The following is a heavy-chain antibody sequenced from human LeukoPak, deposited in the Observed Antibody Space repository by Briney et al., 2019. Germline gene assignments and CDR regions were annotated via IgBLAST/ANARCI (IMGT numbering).Heavy chain of an antibody. D-gene: IGHD2-2*01. CDR1: GGSFSGYY. V-gene: IGHV4-34*09. CDR2: INHSGGT. Sequence: SETLSLTCAVYGGSFSGYYWSWIRQPPGKGLEWIGEINHSGGTYYNPSLKSRVTISVDTSKNQFSLKLSSVTAADTAVYYCARGSEEYASAFDIWGQGTMVTVSS. J-gene: IGHJ3*02. CDR3: ARGSEEYASAFDI.